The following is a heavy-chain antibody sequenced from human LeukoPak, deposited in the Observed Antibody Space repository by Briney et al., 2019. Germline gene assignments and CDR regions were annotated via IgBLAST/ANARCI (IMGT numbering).Heavy chain of an antibody. CDR2: MSYRGTT. J-gene: IGHJ5*01. D-gene: IGHD2-15*01. Sequence: SETLSHTCTVTGDSISSDSHFWGWIRQPPGKGLEYIASMSYRGTTYHNPSLQSRVTISLDTSRNQFSLKLRSVTAADTAVYYCARAPIVFSAFHNWFHSWGQGTLVSVSS. CDR1: GDSISSDSHF. V-gene: IGHV4-39*07. CDR3: ARAPIVFSAFHNWFHS.